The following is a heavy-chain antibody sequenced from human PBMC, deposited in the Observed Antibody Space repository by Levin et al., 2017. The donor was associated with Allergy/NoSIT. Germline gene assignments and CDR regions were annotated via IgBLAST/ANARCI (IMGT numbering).Heavy chain of an antibody. CDR3: AKLAMVRGITDDFDT. CDR1: GFTFRDYG. CDR2: ISYDGTTK. J-gene: IGHJ4*02. V-gene: IGHV3-30*18. Sequence: SCTASGFTFRDYGMHWVRQAPGKGLEWVAVISYDGTTKNYADSVKGRFTISRDNSKNTLYLQMNSLRVEDTAVYYCAKLAMVRGITDDFDTWGQGALVTVSS. D-gene: IGHD3-10*01.